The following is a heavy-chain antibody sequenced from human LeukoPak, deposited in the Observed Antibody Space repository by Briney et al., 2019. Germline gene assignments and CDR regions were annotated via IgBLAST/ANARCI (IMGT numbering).Heavy chain of an antibody. Sequence: QAGGSLRLSCAASGFTFSGYVMTWVRQPPGKGLQWVADISGSGGSTYYADSVKGRFTISRDNSKNTLYLQMNSLRAEDTAVYYCAKVGATDRYYYYYYMDVWGKGTTVTVSS. J-gene: IGHJ6*03. CDR3: AKVGATDRYYYYYYMDV. CDR1: GFTFSGYV. D-gene: IGHD1-26*01. CDR2: ISGSGGST. V-gene: IGHV3-23*01.